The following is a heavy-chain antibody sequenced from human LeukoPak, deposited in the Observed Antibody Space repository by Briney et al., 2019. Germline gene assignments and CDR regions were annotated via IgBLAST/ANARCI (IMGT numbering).Heavy chain of an antibody. Sequence: GRSLRLSCAASGFTFSSYAMHWVRQAPGKGLEWVAVISYDGSNKYYADSVKGRFTISRDNAKNSVYLQMNSLTAEDTAVYYCARDRNYYGSGSYYIRSHYYGMDVWGQGTTVTVSS. CDR2: ISYDGSNK. CDR3: ARDRNYYGSGSYYIRSHYYGMDV. V-gene: IGHV3-30-3*01. D-gene: IGHD3-10*01. CDR1: GFTFSSYA. J-gene: IGHJ6*02.